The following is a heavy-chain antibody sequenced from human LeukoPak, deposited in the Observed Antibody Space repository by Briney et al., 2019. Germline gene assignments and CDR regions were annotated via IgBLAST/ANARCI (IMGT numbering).Heavy chain of an antibody. Sequence: ASVKVSCKASGYTFTSYGVSWVRQAPGQGLEWMGWISAYNGRTKYAQKFHGRVTMTTDTSTSTAYMDVRSLRSDGTAVYYCARDLFYNGSGGLYWGQGTLVTVSS. D-gene: IGHD3-10*01. J-gene: IGHJ4*02. CDR1: GYTFTSYG. CDR3: ARDLFYNGSGGLY. V-gene: IGHV1-18*01. CDR2: ISAYNGRT.